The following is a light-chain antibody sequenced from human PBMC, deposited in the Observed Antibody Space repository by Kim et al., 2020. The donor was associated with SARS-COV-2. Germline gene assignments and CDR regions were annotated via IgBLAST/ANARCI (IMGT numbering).Light chain of an antibody. Sequence: SASVGGRVTITSQASQDIFNYLNWYQQNPVKAPKLLIYDVSNLETGIPTRFSGSGSGTYFTLTSSSLKPEDIATYYCQQYDTLITFGGGTKVEIK. V-gene: IGKV1-33*01. CDR3: QQYDTLIT. CDR2: DVS. J-gene: IGKJ4*01. CDR1: QDIFNY.